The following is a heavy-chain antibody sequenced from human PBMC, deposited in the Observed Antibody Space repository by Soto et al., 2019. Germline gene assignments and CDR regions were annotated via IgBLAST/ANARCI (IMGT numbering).Heavy chain of an antibody. J-gene: IGHJ5*02. Sequence: SQTLSLTCAISGDSVSSNSAAWNCIRQSPSRGLEWLGRTYYRSKWYNDYAVSVKSRIAINPDTSKNQFSLQLNSVTPEDTAVYYCAREAVLLLFVKLSREGWFDPWGQRPLVTV. V-gene: IGHV6-1*01. CDR2: TYYRSKWYN. D-gene: IGHD3-10*01. CDR3: AREAVLLLFVKLSREGWFDP. CDR1: GDSVSSNSAA.